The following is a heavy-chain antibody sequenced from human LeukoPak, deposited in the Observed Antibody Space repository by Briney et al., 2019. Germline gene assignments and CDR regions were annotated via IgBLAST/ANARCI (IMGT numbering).Heavy chain of an antibody. V-gene: IGHV3-74*03. J-gene: IGHJ4*02. CDR3: ARSQFDY. Sequence: GGSLRLSCTPSGFPFGSYWMLWVRQAPGKGLVWVSRISGDGNVTTYADSVKGRFTISRDNTKNILYLQMDNLRAEDTATYYCARSQFDYWGQGTLVTVSS. CDR1: GFPFGSYW. CDR2: ISGDGNVT.